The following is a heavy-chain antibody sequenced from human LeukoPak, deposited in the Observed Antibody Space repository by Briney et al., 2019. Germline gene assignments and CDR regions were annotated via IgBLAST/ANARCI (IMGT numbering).Heavy chain of an antibody. D-gene: IGHD3-22*01. J-gene: IGHJ3*02. Sequence: GGSLRLSCAASGFTFDDYGMSWVRQAPGKGLEWVSGINWNGGSTGYADSVKGRFTISRDNAKNSLYLQMNSLRAEDTALYYCARAPRITMIAVVTGHAFDIWGQGTMVTVSS. CDR3: ARAPRITMIAVVTGHAFDI. V-gene: IGHV3-20*04. CDR2: INWNGGST. CDR1: GFTFDDYG.